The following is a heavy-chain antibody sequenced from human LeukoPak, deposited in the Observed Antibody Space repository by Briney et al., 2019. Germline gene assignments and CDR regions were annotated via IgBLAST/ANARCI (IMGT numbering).Heavy chain of an antibody. V-gene: IGHV3-21*01. Sequence: PGGSLRLSCAASGFTFSSYSMNWVRQAPGKGLEWVSSISSSSSYIYYADSVKGRFTISRANAKNSLYLQMNSLRAEDTAVYYCARDCEYCGGDSPYVDYWGQGTLVTVSS. CDR3: ARDCEYCGGDSPYVDY. CDR2: ISSSSSYI. J-gene: IGHJ4*02. CDR1: GFTFSSYS. D-gene: IGHD2-21*02.